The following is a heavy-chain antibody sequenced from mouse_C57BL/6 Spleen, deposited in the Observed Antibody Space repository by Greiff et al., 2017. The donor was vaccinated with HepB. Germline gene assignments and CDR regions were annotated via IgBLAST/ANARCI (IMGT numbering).Heavy chain of an antibody. J-gene: IGHJ3*01. CDR2: ISYDGSN. D-gene: IGHD1-1*01. CDR3: STVPDY. V-gene: IGHV3-6*01. Sequence: EVQLVESGPGLVKPSQSLSLTCFVTGYSITSGYYWNWIRQFPGNKLEWMGYISYDGSNNYNPSLKNRISITRDTSKNQFFLKLNSVTTEDTATYYCSTVPDYWGQGTLVTVSA. CDR1: GYSITSGYY.